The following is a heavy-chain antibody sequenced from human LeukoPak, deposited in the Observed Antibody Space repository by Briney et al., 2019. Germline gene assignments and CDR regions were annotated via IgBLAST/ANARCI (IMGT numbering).Heavy chain of an antibody. CDR2: ISSSSSTI. D-gene: IGHD3-22*01. V-gene: IGHV3-48*04. Sequence: PGGSLRLSCAASGFTFSSYSMNWVRQAPGKGLEWVSYISSSSSTIYYADSVKGRFTISRDNAKNSLYLQMNSLRAEDTAVYYCARANYYDSSGYRLDAFDIWGQGTMVTVSS. CDR1: GFTFSSYS. CDR3: ARANYYDSSGYRLDAFDI. J-gene: IGHJ3*02.